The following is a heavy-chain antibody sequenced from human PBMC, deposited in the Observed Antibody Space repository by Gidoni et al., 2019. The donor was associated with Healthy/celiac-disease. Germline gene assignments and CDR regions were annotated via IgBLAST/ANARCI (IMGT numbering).Heavy chain of an antibody. CDR3: ARGSPNCTNGVCYRFDDY. J-gene: IGHJ4*02. CDR2: INHSGST. V-gene: IGHV4-34*01. Sequence: QVQLQQWGAGLLKPSETLSLTCAVYGGSFSGYYWSWIRQPPGKGLEWIGEINHSGSTNYNPSLKSRVTISVDTSKNQFSLKLSSVTAADTAVYYCARGSPNCTNGVCYRFDDYWGQGTLVTVSS. CDR1: GGSFSGYY. D-gene: IGHD2-8*01.